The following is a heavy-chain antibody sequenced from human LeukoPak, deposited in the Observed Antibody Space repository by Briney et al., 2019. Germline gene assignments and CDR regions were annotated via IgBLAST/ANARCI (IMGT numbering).Heavy chain of an antibody. Sequence: SETLSLTCTVSGGSLSSSSYYWGWIRQPPGKGLEWLGSIYYSGSTYYNPSLKSRVTISVDTSKSQFSLKLSSVTAADTAVYYCARIYYYGSGEEYYFDYWGQGTLVTVSS. CDR1: GGSLSSSSYY. CDR2: IYYSGST. CDR3: ARIYYYGSGEEYYFDY. D-gene: IGHD3-10*01. J-gene: IGHJ4*02. V-gene: IGHV4-39*07.